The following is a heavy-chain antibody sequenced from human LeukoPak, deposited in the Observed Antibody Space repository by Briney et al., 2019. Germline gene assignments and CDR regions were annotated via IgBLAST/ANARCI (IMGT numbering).Heavy chain of an antibody. Sequence: SETLSLTCTVSGGSISGGGYYWSWIRQPPGKGLEWIGYIYHSGSTYYNPSLKSRVAISVDRSKNQFSLKLSSVTAADTAVYYCAREGNTVVTGFDYWGQGTLVTVSS. V-gene: IGHV4-30-2*01. CDR2: IYHSGST. J-gene: IGHJ4*02. D-gene: IGHD4-23*01. CDR3: AREGNTVVTGFDY. CDR1: GGSISGGGYY.